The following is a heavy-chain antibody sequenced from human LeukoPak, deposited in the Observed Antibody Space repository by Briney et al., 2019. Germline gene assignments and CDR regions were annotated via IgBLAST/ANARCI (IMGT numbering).Heavy chain of an antibody. Sequence: ASVKVSCKASGCTFTSYYMHWVRQAPGQGLEWMGIINPSGGSTSYAQKFQGRVTMTRDTSTSTVYMELSSLRSEDTAVYYCARDHEYYYGSGSYYPGGCDYWGQGTLVTVSS. CDR3: ARDHEYYYGSGSYYPGGCDY. V-gene: IGHV1-46*01. CDR2: INPSGGST. D-gene: IGHD3-10*01. CDR1: GCTFTSYY. J-gene: IGHJ4*02.